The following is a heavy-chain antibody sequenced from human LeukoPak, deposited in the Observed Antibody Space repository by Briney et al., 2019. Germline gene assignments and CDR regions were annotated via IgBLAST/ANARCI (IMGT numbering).Heavy chain of an antibody. J-gene: IGHJ4*02. V-gene: IGHV3-30*03. CDR1: GVTFRSYG. CDR3: AVSSGYYYSRFDY. CDR2: ISYDGSNK. Sequence: GRSLRLSCAASGVTFRSYGMHWVRQAPGKGLEWVAVISYDGSNKYYADSVKGRFTISRDNSKSTLYLQMNSLRAEDTAVYYCAVSSGYYYSRFDYWGQGTLVTVSS. D-gene: IGHD3-22*01.